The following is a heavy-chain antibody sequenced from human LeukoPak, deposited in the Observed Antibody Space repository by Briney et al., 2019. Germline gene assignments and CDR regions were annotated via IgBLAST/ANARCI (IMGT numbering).Heavy chain of an antibody. CDR3: ARDGALAAAFDI. CDR1: GGSISSGGYY. J-gene: IGHJ3*02. V-gene: IGHV4-30-2*01. Sequence: SQTLSLTCTVSGGSISSGGYYWSWIRQPPGKGLEWIGYIYHSGSTYYNPSLKSRVTISVDRSKNQFSLKLSSVTAADTAVYYCARDGALAAAFDIWGQGTMVTVSS. D-gene: IGHD6-25*01. CDR2: IYHSGST.